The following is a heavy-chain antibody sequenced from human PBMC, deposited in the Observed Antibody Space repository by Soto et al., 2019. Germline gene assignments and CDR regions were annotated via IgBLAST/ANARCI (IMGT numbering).Heavy chain of an antibody. D-gene: IGHD3-16*01. CDR1: CGSISSSNW. Sequence: SETLSLTCAVSCGSISSSNWWSWVRQPPGKGLEWIGEIYHSGSTNYNPSLKSRVTISVDKSKNQFSLKLSSVTAADTAVYYCASLRGDYGMDVWGQGTTVTVSS. CDR2: IYHSGST. CDR3: ASLRGDYGMDV. J-gene: IGHJ6*02. V-gene: IGHV4-4*02.